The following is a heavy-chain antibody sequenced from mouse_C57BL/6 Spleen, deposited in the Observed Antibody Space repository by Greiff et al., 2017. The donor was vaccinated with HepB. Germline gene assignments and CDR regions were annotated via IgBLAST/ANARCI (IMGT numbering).Heavy chain of an antibody. CDR2: ISSGGSYT. CDR3: ARHPQLGRHYFDY. D-gene: IGHD4-1*02. V-gene: IGHV5-6*01. Sequence: VQLVESGGDLVKPGGSLKLSCAASGFTFSSYGMSWVRQTPDKRLEWVATISSGGSYTYYPDSVKGRFTISRDNAKNTLYLQMSSLKSEDTAMYYCARHPQLGRHYFDYWGQGTTLTVSS. J-gene: IGHJ2*01. CDR1: GFTFSSYG.